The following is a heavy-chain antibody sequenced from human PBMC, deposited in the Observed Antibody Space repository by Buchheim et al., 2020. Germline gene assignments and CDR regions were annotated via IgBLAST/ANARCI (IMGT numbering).Heavy chain of an antibody. J-gene: IGHJ6*02. CDR3: ARVARKYYYDSSGYYPNDYYYYGMDV. D-gene: IGHD3-22*01. CDR1: GFTFSSYA. CDR2: ISYDGSNK. Sequence: QVQLVESGGGVVQPGRSLRLSCAASGFTFSSYAMHWVRQAPGKGLEWVAVISYDGSNKYYADSVKGRFTISRDNSKKTLYLQMNSLRAEDTAVYYCARVARKYYYDSSGYYPNDYYYYGMDVWGQGTT. V-gene: IGHV3-30-3*01.